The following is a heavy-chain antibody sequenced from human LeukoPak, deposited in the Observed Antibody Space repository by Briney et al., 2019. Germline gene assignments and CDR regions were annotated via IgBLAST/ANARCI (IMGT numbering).Heavy chain of an antibody. D-gene: IGHD4-17*01. V-gene: IGHV4-59*01. J-gene: IGHJ3*02. CDR2: ISYNGRT. CDR1: GGSISSYF. CDR3: ARDLVTVTKGFDI. Sequence: PSETLSLTCTVSGGSISSYFWSWIRQPPGKGLEWIGYISYNGRTNYNPSLKSRVTISIDTSKNQFSLKLSSVTAADTAVYYCARDLVTVTKGFDIWGQGTMVTVSP.